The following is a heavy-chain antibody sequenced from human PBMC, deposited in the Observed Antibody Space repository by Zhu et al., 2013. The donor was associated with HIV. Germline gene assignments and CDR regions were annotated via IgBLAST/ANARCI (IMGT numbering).Heavy chain of an antibody. CDR1: GGSFSGYF. D-gene: IGHD4-17*01. CDR2: INHSGNT. J-gene: IGHJ4*02. CDR3: ARAVKSSLWKFDY. V-gene: IGHV4-34*01. Sequence: QVQLQQWGAGLLKPSETLSLNCAVSGGSFSGYFWSWIRQAPGKGLEWIGEINHSGNTNYNPSLESRISVSVDTSKRQFSLNLTSMTAADTAVYYCARAVKSSLWKFDYWGQGTLITVSS.